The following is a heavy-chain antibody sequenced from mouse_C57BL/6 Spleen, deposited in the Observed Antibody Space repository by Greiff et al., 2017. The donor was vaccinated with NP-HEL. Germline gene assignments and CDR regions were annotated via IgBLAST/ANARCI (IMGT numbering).Heavy chain of an antibody. CDR2: IYPRSGNT. D-gene: IGHD2-2*01. CDR1: GYTFTSYG. CDR3: AILYYGYDAVDY. V-gene: IGHV1-81*01. J-gene: IGHJ2*01. Sequence: VKLMESGAELARPGASVKLSCKASGYTFTSYGISWVKQRTGQGLEWIGEIYPRSGNTYYNEKFKGKATLTADKSSSTAYMELRSLTSEDSAVYFCAILYYGYDAVDYWGQGTTLTVSS.